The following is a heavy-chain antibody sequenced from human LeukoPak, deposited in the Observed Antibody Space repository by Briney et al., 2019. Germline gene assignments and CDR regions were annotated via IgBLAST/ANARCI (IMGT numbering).Heavy chain of an antibody. D-gene: IGHD4-11*01. CDR2: IYTSGST. V-gene: IGHV4-61*02. CDR3: ARGGLSNYYYYYYYMDV. CDR1: GGSISSGSYY. J-gene: IGHJ6*03. Sequence: PSETLSLTCTVSGGSISSGSYYWSWIRQPAGKGLEWIGRIYTSGSTNYNPSLKSRVTISVDTPKNQFSLKLSSVTAADTAVYYCARGGLSNYYYYYYYMDVWGKGTTVTVSS.